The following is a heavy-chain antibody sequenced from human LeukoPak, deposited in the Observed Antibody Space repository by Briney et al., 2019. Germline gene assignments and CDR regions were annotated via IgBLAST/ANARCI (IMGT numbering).Heavy chain of an antibody. CDR1: GGSFSGYY. CDR3: ARGHHGSGSYSS. J-gene: IGHJ4*02. V-gene: IGHV4-34*01. D-gene: IGHD3-10*01. CDR2: INHSGST. Sequence: SETLSLTCAVYGGSFSGYYWSWIRQPPGKGLEWIGEINHSGSTNYNPSLKSRVTTSVDTSKNQFSLKLSSVTAADTAVYYCARGHHGSGSYSSWGQGTLVTVSS.